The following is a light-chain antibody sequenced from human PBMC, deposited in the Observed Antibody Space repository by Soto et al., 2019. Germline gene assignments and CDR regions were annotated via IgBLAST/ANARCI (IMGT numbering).Light chain of an antibody. CDR2: GAS. V-gene: IGKV3-20*01. CDR1: QSVSSSY. J-gene: IGKJ1*01. CDR3: QQYAGSPWT. Sequence: EIVLTQSPGTLSLSPVERATLSCMASQSVSSSYLAWYQQKPGQAPRLLIYGASSRATGIPDRFSGSGSGTEFTLTISSLQSEDFAVYYCQQYAGSPWTFGQGTKVDIK.